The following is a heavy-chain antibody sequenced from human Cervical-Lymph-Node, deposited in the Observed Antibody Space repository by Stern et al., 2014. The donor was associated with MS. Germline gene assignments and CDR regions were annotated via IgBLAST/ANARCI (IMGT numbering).Heavy chain of an antibody. CDR1: GFTFRTYG. CDR2: IWSDGSIQ. CDR3: ARQVLGPYCFDS. Sequence: QVQLVQSGGGVVQPGRSLRLSCAASGFTFRTYGLHWVRQAPGKGLEWVAVIWSDGSIQNYADSVKGRFTISRDNSKNTLSLQINSLSAEDTAVYYCARQVLGPYCFDSWGQGTLVTVSS. J-gene: IGHJ4*02. V-gene: IGHV3-33*01.